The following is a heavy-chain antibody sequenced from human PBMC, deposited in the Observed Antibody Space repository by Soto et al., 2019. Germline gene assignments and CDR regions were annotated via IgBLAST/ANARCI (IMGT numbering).Heavy chain of an antibody. D-gene: IGHD2-8*01. CDR1: GYTFTDYY. CDR2: INTSGGST. Sequence: QVQLVQSGAEVKKPGASVKVSCKASGYTFTDYYIHWVRQAPGQGLEWMGMINTSGGSTDYAQKFRGRVTMTRDTSTGTVYMELSSLRSEETAVYYCARPPFPGCINAVCYPFDYWGQGTLVTVSS. V-gene: IGHV1-46*01. CDR3: ARPPFPGCINAVCYPFDY. J-gene: IGHJ4*02.